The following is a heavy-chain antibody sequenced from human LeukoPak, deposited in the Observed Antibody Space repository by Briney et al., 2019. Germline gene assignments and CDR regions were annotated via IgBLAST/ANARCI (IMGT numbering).Heavy chain of an antibody. CDR2: ISSSGSTI. CDR3: ARDRPYYYDSSGSPAH. V-gene: IGHV3-11*04. J-gene: IGHJ4*02. CDR1: GFTFSDYY. D-gene: IGHD3-22*01. Sequence: GGSLRLSCAASGFTFSDYYMSWIRQAPGKGLEWVSYISSSGSTIYYADSVKGRFTISRDNAKNSLYLQMNSLRAEDTAVYYCARDRPYYYDSSGSPAHWGQGTLVTVSS.